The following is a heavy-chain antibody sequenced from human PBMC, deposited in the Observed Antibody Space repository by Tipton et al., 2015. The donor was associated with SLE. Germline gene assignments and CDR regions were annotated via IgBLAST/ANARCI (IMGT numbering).Heavy chain of an antibody. CDR1: GGSISSSGYY. CDR3: VRDKWGEYYPSTGYFWSFDP. V-gene: IGHV4-39*07. Sequence: TLSLTCTVSGGSISSSGYYWGWIRQPPGKGLEWLGGIHYSGSTYYNPSLESRVTISIDTSKNQFSLNLSSLTAADTAVYYCVRDKWGEYYPSTGYFWSFDPWGQGILVTVSS. J-gene: IGHJ5*02. D-gene: IGHD3-9*01. CDR2: IHYSGST.